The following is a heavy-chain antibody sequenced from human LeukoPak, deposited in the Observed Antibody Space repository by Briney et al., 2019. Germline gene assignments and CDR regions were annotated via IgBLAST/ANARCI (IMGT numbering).Heavy chain of an antibody. CDR3: ARDQGYCTTTSCYSIGGYFDY. CDR1: GFTFRSYG. CDR2: IWYDGSNK. D-gene: IGHD2-2*01. Sequence: GGSLRLSCAASGFTFRSYGMHWVRQAPGKGLEWVAVIWYDGSNKYYADSVKGRFTISRDNSKNTLYLQMNSLRAEDTAVYYCARDQGYCTTTSCYSIGGYFDYWGQGTLVTVSS. V-gene: IGHV3-33*01. J-gene: IGHJ4*02.